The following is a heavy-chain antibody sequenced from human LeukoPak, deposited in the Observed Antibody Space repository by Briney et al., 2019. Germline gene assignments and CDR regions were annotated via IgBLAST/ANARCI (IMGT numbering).Heavy chain of an antibody. J-gene: IGHJ4*02. Sequence: ASVKVSCKASGGTFSSYAISWVRQAPGQGLEWMGRIIPILGIANYAQKFQGRVTITADKSTSTAYMELSSLRSEDTAVYYCARDRGAVAGTIVHFDYWGQGTLATVSS. CDR3: ARDRGAVAGTIVHFDY. V-gene: IGHV1-69*10. CDR1: GGTFSSYA. CDR2: IIPILGIA. D-gene: IGHD6-19*01.